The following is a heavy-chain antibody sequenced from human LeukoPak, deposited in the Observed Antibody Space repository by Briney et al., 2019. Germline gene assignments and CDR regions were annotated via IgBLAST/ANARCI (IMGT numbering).Heavy chain of an antibody. Sequence: ASVKVSCKASGYTFTNYGISWVRQAPGQALEWMGWISAYNGNTNYAQKLQGRVTMTTDTSTSTAYMELRSLRSDDTAVYYCARLVLHEGDGYNYDYWGQGTLVTVSS. CDR3: ARLVLHEGDGYNYDY. V-gene: IGHV1-18*01. CDR2: ISAYNGNT. J-gene: IGHJ4*02. CDR1: GYTFTNYG. D-gene: IGHD5-24*01.